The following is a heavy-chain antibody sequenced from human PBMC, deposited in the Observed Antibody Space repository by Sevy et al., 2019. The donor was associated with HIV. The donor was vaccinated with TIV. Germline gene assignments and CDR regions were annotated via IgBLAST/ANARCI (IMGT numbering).Heavy chain of an antibody. CDR1: GFSFSKYW. CDR3: ARAPDIMSGYPSHYFDY. J-gene: IGHJ4*02. D-gene: IGHD3-9*01. CDR2: IKEDGSQK. V-gene: IGHV3-7*01. Sequence: GGSLRLSCAASGFSFSKYWMSWVRQAPGKGLEWVANIKEDGSQKNYLESVKGRFTISRDNAKNLLYLQMNNLRADDTAVYYCARAPDIMSGYPSHYFDYWGLGTLVTVSS.